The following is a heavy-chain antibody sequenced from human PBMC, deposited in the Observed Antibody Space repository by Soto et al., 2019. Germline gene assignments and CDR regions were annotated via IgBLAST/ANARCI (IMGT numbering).Heavy chain of an antibody. V-gene: IGHV4-59*01. J-gene: IGHJ5*02. CDR2: IYYSGST. D-gene: IGHD3-16*02. CDR3: ARSDGYDYVWGSYRTNNWFDP. CDR1: GGSISSYY. Sequence: SETLSLTCTVSGGSISSYYWSWIRQPPGKGLEWIGYIYYSGSTNYNPSLKSRVTISVDTSKNQFSLKLSSVTAADTAVYYCARSDGYDYVWGSYRTNNWFDPWGQGTLVTVSS.